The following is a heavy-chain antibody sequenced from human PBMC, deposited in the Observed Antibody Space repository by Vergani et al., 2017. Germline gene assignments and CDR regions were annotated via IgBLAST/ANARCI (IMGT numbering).Heavy chain of an antibody. V-gene: IGHV4-34*01. CDR1: GRSLSGYY. CDR3: ARVGLDGAGSYSMDV. J-gene: IGHJ6*02. Sequence: QVQLQQLGAGLLKPSETLSLTCAVFGRSLSGYYWSWIRQPPGKGREWIGGINHSGSTNYNPYLKSRVTISVDTSKNQFSLKLSSVTAADTAGDYCARVGLDGAGSYSMDVWGQGTTVTVSS. CDR2: INHSGST. D-gene: IGHD3-10*01.